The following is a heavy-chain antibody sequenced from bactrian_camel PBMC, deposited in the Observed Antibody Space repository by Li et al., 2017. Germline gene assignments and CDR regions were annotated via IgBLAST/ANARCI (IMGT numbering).Heavy chain of an antibody. V-gene: IGHV3S40*01. CDR3: ATDDPRLIFCGSGCRPY. Sequence: VQLVESGGGLVQPGGSLRLSCAASGFTFSSYDMSWVRQAPGKGLERVSSINEGGDTTNYADSVRGRFTISRDNAKNTVYLQMSSLKTEDTGVYYCATDDPRLIFCGSGCRPYWGQGTQVTVS. D-gene: IGHD2*01. J-gene: IGHJ4*01. CDR2: INEGGDTT. CDR1: GFTFSSYD.